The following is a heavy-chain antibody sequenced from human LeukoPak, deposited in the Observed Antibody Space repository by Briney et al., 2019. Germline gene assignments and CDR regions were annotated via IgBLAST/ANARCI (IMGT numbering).Heavy chain of an antibody. CDR3: ARRGYHDSSGYDY. CDR1: VFTFSSYS. J-gene: IGHJ4*02. CDR2: IGVSSTDI. Sequence: GGSLRLSCAASVFTFSSYSMNWVRQAPGKGLEGVSSIGVSSTDIYYVDSVKGRFTISRDNAKNSVFLQINNLRAEDTAIYYCARRGYHDSSGYDYWGQGTLVTASS. D-gene: IGHD3-22*01. V-gene: IGHV3-21*06.